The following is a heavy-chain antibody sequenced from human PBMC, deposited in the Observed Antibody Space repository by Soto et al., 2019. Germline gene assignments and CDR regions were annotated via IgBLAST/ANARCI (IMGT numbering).Heavy chain of an antibody. Sequence: PSETLSLTCAVYGGSFSGYYWSWIRQPPGKGLEWIGEINHSGSTNYNPSLKSRVTLSVDTSKNQFSLKLSSVTAADTAVYYCARGFSSRWQLVRHFDYWGQGTLVTVSS. V-gene: IGHV4-34*01. CDR3: ARGFSSRWQLVRHFDY. CDR1: GGSFSGYY. CDR2: INHSGST. J-gene: IGHJ4*02. D-gene: IGHD6-13*01.